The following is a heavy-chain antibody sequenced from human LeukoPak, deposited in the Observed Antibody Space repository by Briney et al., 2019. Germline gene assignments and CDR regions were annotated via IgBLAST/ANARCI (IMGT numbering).Heavy chain of an antibody. J-gene: IGHJ4*02. V-gene: IGHV4-34*01. D-gene: IGHD4-11*01. CDR2: INHSGST. CDR3: ARRTTVTIPFGY. Sequence: SETLSLTCAVYGGSFSGYYWSWIRQSPGKGLEWIGEINHSGSTNYNPSLKSRVTISVDTSKNQFSLKLTSVTAADTAVYYCARRTTVTIPFGYWGQGTLVTVSS. CDR1: GGSFSGYY.